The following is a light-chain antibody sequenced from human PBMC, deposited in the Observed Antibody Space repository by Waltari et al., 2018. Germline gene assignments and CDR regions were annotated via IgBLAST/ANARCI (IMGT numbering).Light chain of an antibody. CDR1: QGIRNS. CDR3: LQYDSYPRT. Sequence: DIQMTQSPSSLSAFVGDRVTISCRASQGIRNSVDWFQQKPGKAPKALMYGASTLHSGVPSGFSGSGFGTDFTLTISGLQPEDLATYYCLQYDSYPRTFGQGTKVEIK. CDR2: GAS. V-gene: IGKV1-16*01. J-gene: IGKJ1*01.